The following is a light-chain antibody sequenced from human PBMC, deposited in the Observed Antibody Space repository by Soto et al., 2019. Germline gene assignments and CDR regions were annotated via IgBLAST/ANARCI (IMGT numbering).Light chain of an antibody. V-gene: IGLV2-11*01. CDR3: CSYAGSYSLM. Sequence: QSVLTQPRSVSGSPGQSVTISCTGTSSDVGGYNYVSWYQQHPGKVPKLMIFDVSKRPSGVPDRFSGSKSGNTASLTISGLQAEDEADYHCCSYAGSYSLMFGGGTKVTV. CDR1: SSDVGGYNY. CDR2: DVS. J-gene: IGLJ3*02.